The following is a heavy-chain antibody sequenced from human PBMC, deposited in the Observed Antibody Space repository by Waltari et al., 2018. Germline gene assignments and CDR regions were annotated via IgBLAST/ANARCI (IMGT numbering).Heavy chain of an antibody. J-gene: IGHJ6*02. CDR2: LDADGTRT. CDR3: ARDWRNLGMDV. Sequence: EVQLVESGGGLVQPGGSLRLSCEASGFPLVHFWVYWVRQGPGKGLMYVSGLDADGTRTRYADSVRGRFTISRDNAKNAVYLQMTSLRNEDTALYYCARDWRNLGMDVWGQGTTVTVSS. D-gene: IGHD3-3*01. CDR1: GFPLVHFW. V-gene: IGHV3-74*01.